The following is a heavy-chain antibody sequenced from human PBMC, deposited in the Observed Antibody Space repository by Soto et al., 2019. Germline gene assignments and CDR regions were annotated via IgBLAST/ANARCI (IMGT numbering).Heavy chain of an antibody. CDR2: ISGPGGTT. V-gene: IGHV3-23*01. J-gene: IGHJ4*02. CDR1: GFTFSSYA. CDR3: AKSISFGGVIAYTLDY. D-gene: IGHD3-16*01. Sequence: EVQLLESGGGLVQPGGSLRLSCAASGFTFSSYAMTWVRQAPGKGLQWVSGISGPGGTTYYADSVKGRSTISRDNSKRTLYLQVNSLRAEDTAIYYCAKSISFGGVIAYTLDYWGQGALVTVSS.